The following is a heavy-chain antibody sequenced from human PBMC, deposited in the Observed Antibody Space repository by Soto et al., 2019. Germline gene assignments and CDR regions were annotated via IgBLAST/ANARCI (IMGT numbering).Heavy chain of an antibody. J-gene: IGHJ5*02. CDR2: IYYSGST. V-gene: IGHV4-61*08. CDR3: ARIQVDTYMINWFDP. CDR1: GVSVSSGDYY. Sequence: PSETLSLTCTVSGVSVSSGDYYCSWMRQPPGKGLEWIGYIYYSGSTNYNPSLKSRVSISLDTSKNQFSLRLTSVTAADTAVYYCARIQVDTYMINWFDPWGQGTLVTVSS. D-gene: IGHD5-18*01.